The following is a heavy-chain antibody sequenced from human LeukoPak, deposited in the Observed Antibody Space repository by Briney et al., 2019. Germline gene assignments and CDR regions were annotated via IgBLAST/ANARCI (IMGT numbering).Heavy chain of an antibody. CDR2: ISSSSGDI. V-gene: IGHV3-21*01. CDR3: VRDYGGSSGAFDL. Sequence: GGSLRLSCRASGFIFSSYALNWVRRAPGQGLELVSSISSSSGDIYYTDSVKGRFTISRDNARKSLYLQMNSLRVEDTAVYYCVRDYGGSSGAFDLWGQGTMVTVSS. CDR1: GFIFSSYA. D-gene: IGHD4-23*01. J-gene: IGHJ3*01.